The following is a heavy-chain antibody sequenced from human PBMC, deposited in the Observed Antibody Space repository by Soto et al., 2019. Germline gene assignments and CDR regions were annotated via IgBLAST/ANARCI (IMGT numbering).Heavy chain of an antibody. J-gene: IGHJ4*02. CDR3: GRGLGGVQVAAEIDY. CDR1: GFSFSDYT. D-gene: IGHD3-3*01. CDR2: ISTSSSNI. Sequence: GGSLRLSCVASGFSFSDYTMSWVRQAPGKGLDWVSTISTSSSNIFYAASVKGRFSVSRDNAKNTLYLQMDNLRAEDTAVYFCGRGLGGVQVAAEIDYWGQGTMVTVSS. V-gene: IGHV3-21*06.